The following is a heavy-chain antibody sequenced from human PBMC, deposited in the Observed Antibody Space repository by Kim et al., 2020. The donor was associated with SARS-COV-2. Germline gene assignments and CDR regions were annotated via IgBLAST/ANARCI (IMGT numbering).Heavy chain of an antibody. Sequence: ASVKVSCKASGYTFTSYGISWVRQAPGQGLEWMGWISAYNGNTNYAQKLQGRVTMTTDTSTSTAYMELRSLRSDDTAVYYCARDVNDYYDSSGPGGLYYFDYWGQGALVTVSS. J-gene: IGHJ4*02. CDR1: GYTFTSYG. CDR2: ISAYNGNT. CDR3: ARDVNDYYDSSGPGGLYYFDY. V-gene: IGHV1-18*01. D-gene: IGHD3-22*01.